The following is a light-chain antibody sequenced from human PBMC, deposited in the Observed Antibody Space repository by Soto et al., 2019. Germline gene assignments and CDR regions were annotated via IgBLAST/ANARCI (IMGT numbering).Light chain of an antibody. CDR2: DAS. CDR1: QSISSH. Sequence: EIVLTQSPATLSLSPGERATLSCRASQSISSHLAWYQQKPGQAPRLLMYDASNRATGIPARFSGSGSGTDFTLTISSLEPGDFAVYYCQQRTTWPLTFGGGTMVEIK. V-gene: IGKV3-11*01. CDR3: QQRTTWPLT. J-gene: IGKJ4*01.